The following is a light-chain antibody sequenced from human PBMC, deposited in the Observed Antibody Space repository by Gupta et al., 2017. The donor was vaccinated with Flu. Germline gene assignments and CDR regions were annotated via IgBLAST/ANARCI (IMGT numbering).Light chain of an antibody. CDR2: KAS. CDR1: HSISIW. CDR3: EEENTYSIT. J-gene: IGKJ5*01. Sequence: DVQMTQSPSTLSASVGDRVTITCRASHSISIWLAWYQQKPGKAPKLLISKASTLENGVPSRFSGSGSGTEFTLSIIRLQPEDFATYYCEEENTYSITFGQGTRLDSK. V-gene: IGKV1-5*03.